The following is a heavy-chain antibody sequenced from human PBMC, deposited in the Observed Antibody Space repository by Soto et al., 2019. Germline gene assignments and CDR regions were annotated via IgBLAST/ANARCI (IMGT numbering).Heavy chain of an antibody. CDR2: INPSGGST. CDR1: GYTFTSYY. Sequence: ASVKVSCKASGYTFTSYYMHWVRQAPGQGLEWMGIINPSGGSTSYAQKFQGRVTMTRDTSTSTVYMELSSLRSEDTAVYYCARDPPPAHYDILTGLDYWGQGTLVTVSP. CDR3: ARDPPPAHYDILTGLDY. D-gene: IGHD3-9*01. V-gene: IGHV1-46*03. J-gene: IGHJ4*02.